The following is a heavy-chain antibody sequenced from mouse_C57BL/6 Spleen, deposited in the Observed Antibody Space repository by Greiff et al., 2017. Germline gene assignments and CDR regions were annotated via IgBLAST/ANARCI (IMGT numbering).Heavy chain of an antibody. CDR3: ARRETAQSFYAMDY. CDR1: GYTFTSYW. Sequence: QVQLQQSGAELVKPGASVKLSCKASGYTFTSYWMHWVKQRPGRGLEWIGRIDPNSGGTKYNEKFKSKDTLTVDKPSSTAYMQLSSLTSEDSAVYYCARRETAQSFYAMDYWGQGTSVTVSS. J-gene: IGHJ4*01. CDR2: IDPNSGGT. V-gene: IGHV1-72*01. D-gene: IGHD3-2*02.